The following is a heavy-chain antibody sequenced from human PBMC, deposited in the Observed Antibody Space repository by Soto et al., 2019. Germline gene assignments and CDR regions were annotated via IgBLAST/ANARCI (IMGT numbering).Heavy chain of an antibody. CDR3: ANPRQASCPSGACLPPRMDV. J-gene: IGHJ6*02. V-gene: IGHV1-3*01. CDR2: INADTGST. CDR1: GHIRYG. D-gene: IGHD2-21*01. Sequence: ASVKVSCKASGHIRYGIHWARQAPGQRLEWVGWINADTGSTRYSQNFQGRVSITRDRSTTTFYMELSSLRSDDTAVFYCANPRQASCPSGACLPPRMDVWGQGTTVTVSS.